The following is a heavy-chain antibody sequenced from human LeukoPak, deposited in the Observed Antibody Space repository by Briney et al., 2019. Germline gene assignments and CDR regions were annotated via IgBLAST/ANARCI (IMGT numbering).Heavy chain of an antibody. CDR1: GFTFSSYS. CDR2: IISSSSSM. V-gene: IGHV3-21*04. D-gene: IGHD5-24*01. Sequence: GGSLRLSCAASGFTFSSYSMNWIRQPPGKGLEWVSSIISSSSSMYYADSVKGRFTISRDNAKNSLFLQMNSLRAEDSAVYYCARDMGWLQFNYWGQGILVTVSS. J-gene: IGHJ4*02. CDR3: ARDMGWLQFNY.